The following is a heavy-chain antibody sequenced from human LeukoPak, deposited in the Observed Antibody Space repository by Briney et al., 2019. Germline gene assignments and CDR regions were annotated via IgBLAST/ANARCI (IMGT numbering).Heavy chain of an antibody. Sequence: SETLSLTCTVSGASVSSGSYYWSWIRQPPGKGLEWIGYIYYSGSTNYNPSLKSRVTISVDTSKNQFSLKLSSVTAADPAVYYCARGSRGYTYGWGQGTLVTVSS. CDR1: GASVSSGSYY. CDR3: ARGSRGYTYG. CDR2: IYYSGST. D-gene: IGHD5-18*01. V-gene: IGHV4-61*01. J-gene: IGHJ4*02.